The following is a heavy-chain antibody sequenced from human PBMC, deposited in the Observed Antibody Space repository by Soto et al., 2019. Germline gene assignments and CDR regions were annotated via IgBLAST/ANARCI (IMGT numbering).Heavy chain of an antibody. CDR2: IIPIFGTA. V-gene: IGHV1-69*13. J-gene: IGHJ4*02. CDR1: RGTFISYA. D-gene: IGHD3-22*01. Sequence: SVEVSFKASRGTFISYAISWVRQAPGQGLEWMGGIIPIFGTANYAQKFQGRVTITADESTSTAYMELSSLRSEDTAVYYCARGFAEYYDSSGFDYWGQGTLVTVSS. CDR3: ARGFAEYYDSSGFDY.